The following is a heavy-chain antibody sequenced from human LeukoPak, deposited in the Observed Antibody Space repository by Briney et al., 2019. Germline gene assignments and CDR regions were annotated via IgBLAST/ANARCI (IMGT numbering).Heavy chain of an antibody. V-gene: IGHV4-34*01. D-gene: IGHD2-2*01. J-gene: IGHJ4*02. CDR1: GGSFSASY. CDR3: TRSPPPGATAYGVVDL. Sequence: SETLSLTCAVYGGSFSASYWSWIRQPPNKGLEWIGEINHSGGTNYNPSLKSRVTISIDTSKNQFSLKLRSVTAADTALYYCTRSPPPGATAYGVVDLWGQGTLVTVSS. CDR2: INHSGGT.